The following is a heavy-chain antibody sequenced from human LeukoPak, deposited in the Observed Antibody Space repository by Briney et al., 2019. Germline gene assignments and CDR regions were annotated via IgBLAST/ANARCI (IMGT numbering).Heavy chain of an antibody. CDR2: INAYNGNT. CDR3: ARRQGTTFSFDY. D-gene: IGHD1-1*01. V-gene: IGHV1-18*01. J-gene: IGHJ4*02. Sequence: ASVKVSCKASGYTFTSYGFSWVRQAPGQGLEWMGWINAYNGNTNYAQKLQGRVTMTTDTSTSTAYMELRSLRFDDTAVYYCARRQGTTFSFDYWGQGTLVTVSS. CDR1: GYTFTSYG.